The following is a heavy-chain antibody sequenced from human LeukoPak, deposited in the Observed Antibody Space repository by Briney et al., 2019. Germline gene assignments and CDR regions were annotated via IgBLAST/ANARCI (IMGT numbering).Heavy chain of an antibody. J-gene: IGHJ4*02. Sequence: GASVKVSCKASGYTFTGYYMHWVRQAPGQGLEWMGWINPNSGGTNYAQKFQGGVTMTRDTSISTAYMELSRLRSDDTAVYYCARVSYYDSSGYPPYFDYWGQGTLVTVSS. CDR3: ARVSYYDSSGYPPYFDY. CDR2: INPNSGGT. D-gene: IGHD3-22*01. CDR1: GYTFTGYY. V-gene: IGHV1-2*02.